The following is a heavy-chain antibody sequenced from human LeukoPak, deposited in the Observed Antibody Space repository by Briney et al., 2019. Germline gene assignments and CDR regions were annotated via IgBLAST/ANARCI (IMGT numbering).Heavy chain of an antibody. J-gene: IGHJ4*02. CDR1: GYSISSGYY. CDR3: ARGIYYFDY. V-gene: IGHV4-38-2*01. D-gene: IGHD3-10*01. Sequence: SETLSLTCVVSGYSISSGYYWGWIRQPPGKGLEWIGSIYQSGDTYYNPSLKSRVTLSVDTPKNQFSLKLSSVTAADTAVYYCARGIYYFDYWGQRTLVTVSS. CDR2: IYQSGDT.